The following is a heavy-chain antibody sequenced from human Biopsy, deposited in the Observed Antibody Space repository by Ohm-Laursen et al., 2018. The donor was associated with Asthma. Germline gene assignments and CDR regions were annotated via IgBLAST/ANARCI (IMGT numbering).Heavy chain of an antibody. Sequence: SVRVSCNASGCAFRRYAMSWGGQAAGQGLVWMGGIIPIFGTSNYAQKFQGRVTFTADESTSSAYMELSSLRSEDSAVYYCAREVSTVDYGYYYFDMDVWGQGPTVTASS. CDR2: IIPIFGTS. D-gene: IGHD4-17*01. J-gene: IGHJ6*02. CDR1: GCAFRRYA. CDR3: AREVSTVDYGYYYFDMDV. V-gene: IGHV1-69*13.